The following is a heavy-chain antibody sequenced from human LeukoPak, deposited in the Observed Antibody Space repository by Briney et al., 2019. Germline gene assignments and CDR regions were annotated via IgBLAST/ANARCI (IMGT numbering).Heavy chain of an antibody. CDR3: ARTSGSYERAGSFDY. J-gene: IGHJ4*02. Sequence: SVKVSCKASGGTFSSYAISWVRQATGQGLEWMGGIIPIFGTANYAQKFQGRVTITTDESTSTAYMELSSLRSEDAAVYYCARTSGSYERAGSFDYWGQGTLVTVSS. CDR2: IIPIFGTA. V-gene: IGHV1-69*05. D-gene: IGHD1-26*01. CDR1: GGTFSSYA.